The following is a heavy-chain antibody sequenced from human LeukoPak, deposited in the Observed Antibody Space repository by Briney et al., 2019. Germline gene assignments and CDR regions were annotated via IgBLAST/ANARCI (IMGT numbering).Heavy chain of an antibody. J-gene: IGHJ4*02. Sequence: GGSLRLSCAASGFTFSSNGMSWARQAPGKGLEWVSYISSSSSTIYYADSVKGRFTISRDNAKNSLYLQMNSLRAEDTAVYYCAAQKRGNYRPYYFDYWGQGTLVTVSS. V-gene: IGHV3-48*01. CDR1: GFTFSSNG. CDR3: AAQKRGNYRPYYFDY. D-gene: IGHD3-16*02. CDR2: ISSSSSTI.